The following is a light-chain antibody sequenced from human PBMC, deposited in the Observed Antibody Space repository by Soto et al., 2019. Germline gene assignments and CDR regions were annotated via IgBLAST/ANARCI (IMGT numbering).Light chain of an antibody. CDR1: SSDVGGYTS. J-gene: IGLJ1*01. Sequence: QSALAQPASVSGSPGQSITISCTGTSSDVGGYTSVSWYQKHPGKAPKLMIYEVSQRPSGVSSRFSGSKSGNTATLTISGVQPEDEADYHCCSYATSSFVFGTGTKVTVL. CDR2: EVS. CDR3: CSYATSSFV. V-gene: IGLV2-23*02.